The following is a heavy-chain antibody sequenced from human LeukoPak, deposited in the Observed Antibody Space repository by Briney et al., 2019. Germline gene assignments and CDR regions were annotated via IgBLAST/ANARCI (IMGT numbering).Heavy chain of an antibody. J-gene: IGHJ6*02. CDR1: GFTFSDYW. D-gene: IGHD5-18*01. CDR3: ARGEFAWIQGSYGMNV. Sequence: GGSLRLSCTASGFTFSDYWMSWVRQAPGKGPEWVANIKQDGSDKYYVDSVKGRFTISRDNAKNALYLQVNSLRPEDTAVYYCARGEFAWIQGSYGMNVWGQGTTVTVSS. CDR2: IKQDGSDK. V-gene: IGHV3-7*01.